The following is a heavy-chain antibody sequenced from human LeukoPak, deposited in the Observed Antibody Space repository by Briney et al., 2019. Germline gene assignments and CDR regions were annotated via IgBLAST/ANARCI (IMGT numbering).Heavy chain of an antibody. CDR3: TRDLGSLL. Sequence: GGSLRLSCTASGFTFGDYAMSWVRQAPGEGLEWVGFIRSKAYGGTTEYAASVKGRFTISRDDSKSIAYLQMNSLKTEDTAVYYCTRDLGSLLWGQGTLVTVSS. V-gene: IGHV3-49*04. CDR1: GFTFGDYA. D-gene: IGHD3-10*01. CDR2: IRSKAYGGTT. J-gene: IGHJ4*02.